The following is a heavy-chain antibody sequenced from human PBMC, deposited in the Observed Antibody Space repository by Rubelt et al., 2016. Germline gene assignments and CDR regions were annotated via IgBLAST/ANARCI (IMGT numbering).Heavy chain of an antibody. D-gene: IGHD3-10*01. CDR1: GYTFTSYG. J-gene: IGHJ3*02. CDR3: ASRSGSYFGAFDI. CDR2: ISAYNGNT. Sequence: QVQLVQSGAEVKKPGASVKVSCKASGYTFTSYGISWVRQAPGQGLEWMGWISAYNGNTNYAQRFQGRGTMTTDSSTNAAYMELRSLRSDDTAVYYWASRSGSYFGAFDIWGQGTMVTVSS. V-gene: IGHV1-18*01.